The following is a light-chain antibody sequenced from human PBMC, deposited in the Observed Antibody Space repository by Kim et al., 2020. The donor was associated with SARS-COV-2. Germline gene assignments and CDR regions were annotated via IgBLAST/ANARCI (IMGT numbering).Light chain of an antibody. CDR2: QDS. V-gene: IGLV3-1*01. CDR3: QAWDSSTYV. Sequence: SGAPGQTASMTCSGDRVGDKYACWYQQKPGQSTVLVIYQDSKRPSGSPERFSGSNSGNTATLTISGTQAMDEADYYCQAWDSSTYVFGTGTKVTVL. J-gene: IGLJ1*01. CDR1: RVGDKY.